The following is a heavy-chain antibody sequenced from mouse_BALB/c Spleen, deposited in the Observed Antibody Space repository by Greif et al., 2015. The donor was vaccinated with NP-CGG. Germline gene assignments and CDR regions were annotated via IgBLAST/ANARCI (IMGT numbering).Heavy chain of an antibody. CDR1: GYAFSSYW. CDR3: ARGDYRYDGAWFAY. V-gene: IGHV1-80*01. J-gene: IGHJ3*01. D-gene: IGHD2-14*01. Sequence: QVTLKVCGAELVRPGSSVKISCKASGYAFSSYWMNWVKQRPGQGLEWIGQIYPGDGDTNYNGKFKGKATLTADKSSSTAYMQLSSLTSEDSAVYFCARGDYRYDGAWFAYWGQGTLVTVSA. CDR2: IYPGDGDT.